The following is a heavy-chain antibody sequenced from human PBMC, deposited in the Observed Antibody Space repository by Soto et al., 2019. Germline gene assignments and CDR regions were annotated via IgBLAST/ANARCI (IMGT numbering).Heavy chain of an antibody. CDR1: GGSISSYY. J-gene: IGHJ4*02. Sequence: SETLSLTCTVSGGSISSYYWSWIRQPPGKGLEWIGYIYYSGSTNYNPSLKSRVTISVDTSKNQFSLKLSSVTAADTAVYYCARSSACIGSGSYYNVGVCFDYWGQGTLVTVSS. D-gene: IGHD3-10*01. CDR2: IYYSGST. V-gene: IGHV4-59*01. CDR3: ARSSACIGSGSYYNVGVCFDY.